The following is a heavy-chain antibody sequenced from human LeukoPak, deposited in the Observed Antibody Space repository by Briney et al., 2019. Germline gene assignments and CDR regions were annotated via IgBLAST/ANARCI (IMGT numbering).Heavy chain of an antibody. CDR2: IYYSGST. V-gene: IGHV4-39*07. CDR3: AREGRVYDILTGYSPGYMDV. Sequence: SETLSLTCTVSGGSISSSSYYWGWIRQPPGKGLEWIGSIYYSGSTNYNPSLKSRVTISVDTSKNQFSLKLSSVTAADTAVYYCAREGRVYDILTGYSPGYMDVWGKGTTVTISS. J-gene: IGHJ6*03. CDR1: GGSISSSSYY. D-gene: IGHD3-9*01.